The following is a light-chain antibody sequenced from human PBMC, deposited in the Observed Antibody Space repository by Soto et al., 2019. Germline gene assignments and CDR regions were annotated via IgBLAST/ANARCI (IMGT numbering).Light chain of an antibody. Sequence: EIVWTQSPGTLSLSPGERATLSCRASQSVSSSYLAWYQQKPGQAPRLLIYGASSRATGIPDRFSGSGSGTDCTLTISRLEHEDCAVYYCQQYGSSTWTFGQGTKVDIK. CDR1: QSVSSSY. V-gene: IGKV3-20*01. CDR3: QQYGSSTWT. J-gene: IGKJ1*01. CDR2: GAS.